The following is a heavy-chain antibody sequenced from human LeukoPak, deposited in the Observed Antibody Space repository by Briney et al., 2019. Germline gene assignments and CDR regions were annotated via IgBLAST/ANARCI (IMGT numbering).Heavy chain of an antibody. CDR2: INPNSGGT. Sequence: GASVKVSCKASGYTFTDYYMHWVRQAPGQGLEWMGWINPNSGGTNYAQKFQGRVTMTRDTSISTAYMELSRLRSDDTAVYYCARASFYYDSSVYPGNYFDYGGQGTLVTVSS. J-gene: IGHJ4*02. CDR3: ARASFYYDSSVYPGNYFDY. D-gene: IGHD3-22*01. V-gene: IGHV1-2*02. CDR1: GYTFTDYY.